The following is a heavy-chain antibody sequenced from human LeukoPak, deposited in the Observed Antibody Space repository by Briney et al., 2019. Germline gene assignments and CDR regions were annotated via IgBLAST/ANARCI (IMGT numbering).Heavy chain of an antibody. D-gene: IGHD3-22*01. Sequence: GGSLRLSCAASGFTFSSYWMHWVRQAPGKGLVWVSRINSDGSSTSYADSVKGRFTISRDNAKNTLHLQMNSLRAEDTAVYYRAENYYDSSGYFGYWGQGTLVTVSS. CDR2: INSDGSST. V-gene: IGHV3-74*01. J-gene: IGHJ4*02. CDR1: GFTFSSYW. CDR3: AENYYDSSGYFGY.